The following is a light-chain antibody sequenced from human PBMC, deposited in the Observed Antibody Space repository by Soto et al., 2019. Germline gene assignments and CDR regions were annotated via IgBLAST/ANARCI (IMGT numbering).Light chain of an antibody. Sequence: QAVVTQPPSASGTPGQRVTISCSGSSSNIGNDYVSWYQQLPGAAPKLLIYRDYQRPSGVPDRFSGSKSGTSASLAISGLQSEDEADYYCASWDDSLNGHWVFGGGTKVTVL. CDR1: SSNIGNDY. CDR3: ASWDDSLNGHWV. V-gene: IGLV1-44*01. J-gene: IGLJ3*02. CDR2: RDY.